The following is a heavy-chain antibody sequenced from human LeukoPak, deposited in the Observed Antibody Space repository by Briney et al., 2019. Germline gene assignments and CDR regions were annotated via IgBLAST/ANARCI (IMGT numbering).Heavy chain of an antibody. Sequence: GSLRLSCAASGFTFSSYSMNWVRQAPGKGLEWIGYIYHTGSTNYNPSLRSRVTISVDKSKNQVSLKLSSVTAADTAVYYCARVHNDILTDDSLGDKFDYWGQGTLVTVSS. CDR1: GFTFSSYSM. CDR3: ARVHNDILTDDSLGDKFDY. CDR2: IYHTGST. V-gene: IGHV4-4*02. J-gene: IGHJ4*02. D-gene: IGHD3-9*01.